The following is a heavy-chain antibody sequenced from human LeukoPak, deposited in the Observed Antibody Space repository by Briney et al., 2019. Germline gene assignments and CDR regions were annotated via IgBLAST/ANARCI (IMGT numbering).Heavy chain of an antibody. V-gene: IGHV3-30*18. CDR2: ISYDGGNK. CDR3: AKDDGVAVAGTGTFDP. D-gene: IGHD6-19*01. CDR1: GFTFSSYG. Sequence: GGSLRLSCAASGFTFSSYGMRWGRQAPGKGLQWVAVISYDGGNKYYADSVKGRFTISRDNSKNTLYLQMNSLRAEDTAVYYCAKDDGVAVAGTGTFDPWGQGTLVTVSS. J-gene: IGHJ5*02.